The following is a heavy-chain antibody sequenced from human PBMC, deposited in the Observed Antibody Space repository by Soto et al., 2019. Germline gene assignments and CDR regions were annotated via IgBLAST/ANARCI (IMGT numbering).Heavy chain of an antibody. D-gene: IGHD3-22*01. CDR3: ARMVSPDSSGYYSNWFDP. Sequence: SETLSLTCTVSGGSISSYYLSWIRQPPGKGLEWIGYIYYSGSTNYNPSLKSRVTISVDTSKNQFSLKLSSVTAADTAVYYCARMVSPDSSGYYSNWFDPWGQGTLVTVSS. J-gene: IGHJ5*02. CDR1: GGSISSYY. CDR2: IYYSGST. V-gene: IGHV4-59*01.